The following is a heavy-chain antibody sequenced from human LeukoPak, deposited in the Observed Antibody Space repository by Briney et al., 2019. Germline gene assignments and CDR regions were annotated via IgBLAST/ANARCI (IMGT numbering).Heavy chain of an antibody. CDR3: AKDKLDAAVAGLFDY. D-gene: IGHD6-19*01. V-gene: IGHV3-43*02. CDR2: ISGDGGST. Sequence: GGSLRLSCAAAGFTFDDYAMHWGRQAPGKGLELVSLISGDGGSTYYADSVKGRFTISSDNSKNSLYLQMNSLRTEDTALYYCAKDKLDAAVAGLFDYWGQGTLVTVSS. J-gene: IGHJ4*02. CDR1: GFTFDDYA.